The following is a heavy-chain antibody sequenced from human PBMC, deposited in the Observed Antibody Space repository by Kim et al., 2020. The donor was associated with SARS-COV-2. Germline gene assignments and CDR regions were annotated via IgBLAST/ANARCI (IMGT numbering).Heavy chain of an antibody. J-gene: IGHJ5*02. V-gene: IGHV1-69*13. CDR3: ARVPIGGTIWNFWFDP. Sequence: SVKVSCKASGGTFSSYAISWVRQAPGQGLEWMGGIIPIFGTANYAQKFQGRVTIIADESTSTAYMELSSLRSEDTAVYYCARVPIGGTIWNFWFDPWGQGTLVTVSS. D-gene: IGHD1-7*01. CDR1: GGTFSSYA. CDR2: IIPIFGTA.